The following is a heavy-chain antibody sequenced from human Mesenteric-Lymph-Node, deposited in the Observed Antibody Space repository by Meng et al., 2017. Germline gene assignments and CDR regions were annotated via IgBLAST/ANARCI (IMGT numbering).Heavy chain of an antibody. V-gene: IGHV1-69*06. CDR3: SRTNYYDTSGYYESFDI. CDR2: IIPIFGTA. D-gene: IGHD3-22*01. J-gene: IGHJ3*02. Sequence: SVKVSCKASGYTFTGYYMHWVRQAPGQGLEWMGGIIPIFGTANYAQKFQGRVTITADKSTSTAYMEMRSLRSDDTAIYYCSRTNYYDTSGYYESFDIWGQGTMVTVSS. CDR1: GYTFTGYY.